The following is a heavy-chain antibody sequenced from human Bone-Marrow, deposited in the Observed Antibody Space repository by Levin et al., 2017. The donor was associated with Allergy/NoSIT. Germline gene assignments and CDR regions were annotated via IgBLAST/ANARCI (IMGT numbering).Heavy chain of an antibody. J-gene: IGHJ5*02. CDR3: ARVGCSSTSCYVGNWFDP. CDR2: INTYNGNT. V-gene: IGHV1-18*01. CDR1: GYTFNSYA. D-gene: IGHD2-2*01. Sequence: GESLKISCQASGYTFNSYALSWVRQAPGQGLEWLAWINTYNGNTNYAQKVQGRVTLTTDTSTNTAYMELRSLRSDDTAVYYCARVGCSSTSCYVGNWFDPWGQGTLVTVSS.